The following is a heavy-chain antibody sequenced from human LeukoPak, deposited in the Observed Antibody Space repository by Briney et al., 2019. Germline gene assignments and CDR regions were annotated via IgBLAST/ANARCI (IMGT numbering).Heavy chain of an antibody. V-gene: IGHV1-69*13. D-gene: IGHD3-9*01. CDR3: ARARSDDILTGLDY. CDR2: IIPIFGTA. J-gene: IGHJ4*02. CDR1: GGTFSRYA. Sequence: SVKVSCKASGGTFSRYAISWVRQAPGQGLEWMGGIIPIFGTANYAQKFQGRVTITADESTSTAYMELSSQRSEDTAVYYCARARSDDILTGLDYWGQGTLVTVSS.